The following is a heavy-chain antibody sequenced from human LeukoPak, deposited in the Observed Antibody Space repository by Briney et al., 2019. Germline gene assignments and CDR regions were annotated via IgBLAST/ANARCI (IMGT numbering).Heavy chain of an antibody. CDR3: ARGYFDWFFDY. V-gene: IGHV3-23*01. CDR1: GFTFSSYA. Sequence: GGSLRLSCAASGFTFSSYAMSWVRQAPGKGLEWVSAISGSGRTIYHADSVKGRFTISRDNAKNSLYLQMNSLRAEDTAVYYCARGYFDWFFDYWGQGTLVTVSS. CDR2: ISGSGRTI. J-gene: IGHJ4*02. D-gene: IGHD3-9*01.